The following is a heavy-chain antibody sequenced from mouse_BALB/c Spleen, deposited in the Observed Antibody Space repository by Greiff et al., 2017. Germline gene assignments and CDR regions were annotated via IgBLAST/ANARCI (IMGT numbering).Heavy chain of an antibody. CDR3: ARGTYGSSPDY. J-gene: IGHJ2*01. CDR2: ISYSGST. CDR1: GYSITSDYA. V-gene: IGHV3-2*02. D-gene: IGHD1-1*01. Sequence: EVMLVESGPGLVKPSQSLSLTCTVTGYSITSDYAWNWIRQFPGNKLEWMGYISYSGSTSYNPSLKSRISITRDTSKNQFFLQLNSVTTEDTATYYCARGTYGSSPDYWGQGTTLTVSS.